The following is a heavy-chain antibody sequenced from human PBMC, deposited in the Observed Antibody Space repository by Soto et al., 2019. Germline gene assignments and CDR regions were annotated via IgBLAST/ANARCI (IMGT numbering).Heavy chain of an antibody. CDR2: INHTGGT. Sequence: SETLSLTCAVYGGSVNGYYWNWIRQPPGKGLEWIGEINHTGGTHYNPSLKSRVTMSVDTSKNQFSLRLSSVTAADTAIYCCATRITVFGLLIPPFDPWGQGTQVTVSS. D-gene: IGHD3-3*01. V-gene: IGHV4-34*01. J-gene: IGHJ5*02. CDR1: GGSVNGYY. CDR3: ATRITVFGLLIPPFDP.